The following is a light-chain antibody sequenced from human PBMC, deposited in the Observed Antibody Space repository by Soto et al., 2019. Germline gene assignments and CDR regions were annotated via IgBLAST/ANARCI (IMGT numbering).Light chain of an antibody. J-gene: IGKJ5*01. CDR1: QSVLHSNGYNY. V-gene: IGKV2-28*01. Sequence: DIVMTQSPLSLPVTPGEPASISCRSSQSVLHSNGYNYLDWYLQKPGQSPQLLIYLGSNRASGVPDRFSGSGSGTDFTLKISRVEADDVGVYYCMQALHTPPTFGQGTRLEIK. CDR3: MQALHTPPT. CDR2: LGS.